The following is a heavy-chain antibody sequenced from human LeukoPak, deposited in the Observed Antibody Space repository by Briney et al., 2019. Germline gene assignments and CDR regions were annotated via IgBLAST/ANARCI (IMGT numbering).Heavy chain of an antibody. CDR2: ISGSGGST. CDR1: GFTFSSYA. V-gene: IGHV3-23*01. J-gene: IGHJ4*02. Sequence: PGGSLRLSCAASGFTFSSYAMSWVRQAPGKGLEWVSAISGSGGSTHYADSVKGRFTISRDNCKNTLYLQMNSLRAEDTAVYYCAKARQPYSSSSGFDYWGQGTLVTVSS. D-gene: IGHD6-6*01. CDR3: AKARQPYSSSSGFDY.